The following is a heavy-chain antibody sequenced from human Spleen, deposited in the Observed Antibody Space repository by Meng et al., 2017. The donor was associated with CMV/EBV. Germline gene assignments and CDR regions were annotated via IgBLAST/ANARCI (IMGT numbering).Heavy chain of an antibody. CDR1: SSDV. V-gene: IGHV4-34*01. CDR3: ARTTNHYDSGGYYSLGGFDP. CDR2: INHSGST. J-gene: IGHJ5*02. D-gene: IGHD3-22*01. Sequence: SSDVWTWIRQPPGKGLEWIGEINHSGSTNYNPSLKSRVTISVDTSKNQFSPKLTSATAADTAVYYCARTTNHYDSGGYYSLGGFDPWGQGALVTVSS.